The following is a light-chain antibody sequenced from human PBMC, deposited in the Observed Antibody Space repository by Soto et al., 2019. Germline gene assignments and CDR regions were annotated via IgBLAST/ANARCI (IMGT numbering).Light chain of an antibody. CDR3: QQYHSDPIT. V-gene: IGKV4-1*01. Sequence: DFVMTQSPDSLAVSLGESATINCRSSQSVLSYSDNKNYLAWFQQKPGQPPKLLFYWASTRESGVPDRFSGSGSATDFTLTISSLQAEDVAVYYCQQYHSDPITFGQGTRLEIK. CDR1: QSVLSYSDNKNY. J-gene: IGKJ5*01. CDR2: WAS.